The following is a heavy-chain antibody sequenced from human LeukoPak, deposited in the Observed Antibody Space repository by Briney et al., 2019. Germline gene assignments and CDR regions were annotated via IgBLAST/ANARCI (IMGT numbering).Heavy chain of an antibody. D-gene: IGHD3-22*01. V-gene: IGHV1-8*01. Sequence: ASVKVSCKASGYTFTSYDINWVRQATAQGLEWMGWMNPSSGNTGYAQKFQGRVTMTRNTSISTAYMELSSLRSEDTAVYYCARGLGDDSSGYSYDYWGQGTLVNVSS. CDR1: GYTFTSYD. CDR3: ARGLGDDSSGYSYDY. J-gene: IGHJ4*02. CDR2: MNPSSGNT.